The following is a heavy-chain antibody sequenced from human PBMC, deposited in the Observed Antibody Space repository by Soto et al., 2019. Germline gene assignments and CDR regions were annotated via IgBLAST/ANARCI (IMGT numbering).Heavy chain of an antibody. J-gene: IGHJ4*02. Sequence: QVQLVQSGAEVKKPGASVKVSCKASGYTFTSYAMHWVRQAPGQRLEWMGWINTGNGNTEYSQKFQGRVTITRDTSARTAYMELRSLRSEDTALYYCARDHMAGAHFAYYSDYWGRGTMVTVSS. V-gene: IGHV1-3*04. CDR2: INTGNGNT. CDR3: ARDHMAGAHFAYYSDY. CDR1: GYTFTSYA. D-gene: IGHD1-26*01.